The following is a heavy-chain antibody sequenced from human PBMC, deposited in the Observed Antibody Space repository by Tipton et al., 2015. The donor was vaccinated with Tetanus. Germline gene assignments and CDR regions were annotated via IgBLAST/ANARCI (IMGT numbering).Heavy chain of an antibody. Sequence: LSLTCTVSRGSISSGTFYWDWIRQPPGKGLEWIGNIYYNGNTLENPSLKGRVTLSLDKSKNQFSLNLTSVTAADTAVYYCARTADNWFDPWGQGALVTVSS. J-gene: IGHJ5*02. D-gene: IGHD2-21*02. CDR3: ARTADNWFDP. V-gene: IGHV4-39*01. CDR2: IYYNGNT. CDR1: RGSISSGTFY.